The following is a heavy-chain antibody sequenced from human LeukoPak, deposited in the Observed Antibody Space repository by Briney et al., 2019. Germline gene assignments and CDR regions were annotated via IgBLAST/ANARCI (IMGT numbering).Heavy chain of an antibody. CDR1: GFTFSSYS. J-gene: IGHJ3*02. D-gene: IGHD3-22*01. CDR3: ARGDSSGYTDPFDI. V-gene: IGHV3-21*01. CDR2: ISSSSSYI. Sequence: RRSLTLSCAASGFTFSSYSMNWVRQAPGKGLEWVSSISSSSSYIYYADSVKGRFTISRDNAKNSLYLQMNSLRAEDTAVYYCARGDSSGYTDPFDIWGQGTMVTVSS.